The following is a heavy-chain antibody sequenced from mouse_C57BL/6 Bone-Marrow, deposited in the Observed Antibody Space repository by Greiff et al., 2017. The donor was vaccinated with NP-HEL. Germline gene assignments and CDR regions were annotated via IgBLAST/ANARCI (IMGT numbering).Heavy chain of an antibody. J-gene: IGHJ1*03. CDR2: IRNKANNHAT. Sequence: EVMLVESGGGLVQPGGSMKLSCAASGFTFSDAWMDWVRQSPEKGLEWVAEIRNKANNHATYYAESVKGRFTISRDDSKSSVYLQMNSLRAEDTGIDYCTRRGSGYYVPYWYFDVWGTGTTVTVSS. D-gene: IGHD2-3*01. CDR3: TRRGSGYYVPYWYFDV. V-gene: IGHV6-6*01. CDR1: GFTFSDAW.